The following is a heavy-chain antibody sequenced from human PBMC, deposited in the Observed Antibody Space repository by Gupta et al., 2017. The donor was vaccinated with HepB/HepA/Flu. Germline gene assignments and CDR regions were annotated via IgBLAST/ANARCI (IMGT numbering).Heavy chain of an antibody. J-gene: IGHJ5*02. CDR3: ETTFTWGIRMGNCVA. D-gene: IGHD3-16*01. Sequence: QVQLQESGPGLVKPSQNLSLTCTVPGDSINSGSYYWSWIRQLPGKGLEWIGYISYSGSTYYNPSLKSRIPISLDKSKKQSSLRLSSVTAADTAVDYGETTFTWGIRMGNCVAWGQGSLVTVSS. V-gene: IGHV4-31*03. CDR2: ISYSGST. CDR1: GDSINSGSYY.